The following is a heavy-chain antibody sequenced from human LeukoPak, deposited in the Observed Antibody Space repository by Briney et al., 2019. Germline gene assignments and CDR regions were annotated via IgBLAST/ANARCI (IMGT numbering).Heavy chain of an antibody. Sequence: SETLSLTCTVSGGSISSSSYYWGWIRQPPGKGLEWIGSIYYSGSTYYNPSLKSRVTISVDTSKNQFSLKLSSVTAADTAVYYCARVVWFGYYFDYWGQGTLVTVSS. CDR3: ARVVWFGYYFDY. V-gene: IGHV4-39*01. CDR2: IYYSGST. CDR1: GGSISSSSYY. D-gene: IGHD3-10*01. J-gene: IGHJ4*02.